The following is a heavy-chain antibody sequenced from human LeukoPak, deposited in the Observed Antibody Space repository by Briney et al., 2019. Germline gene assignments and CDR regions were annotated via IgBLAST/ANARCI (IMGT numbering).Heavy chain of an antibody. J-gene: IGHJ4*02. Sequence: GGSLRLSCAASGFTFSSYAMSWVRQAPGKGLEWVSAISGSGGSTYYADSVKGRFTISRDNSKNTLYLQMNSLRAEDTAMYYCARDQYHYGSGTYSSSDYWGQGTLVTVSS. CDR2: ISGSGGST. CDR3: ARDQYHYGSGTYSSSDY. D-gene: IGHD3-10*01. CDR1: GFTFSSYA. V-gene: IGHV3-23*01.